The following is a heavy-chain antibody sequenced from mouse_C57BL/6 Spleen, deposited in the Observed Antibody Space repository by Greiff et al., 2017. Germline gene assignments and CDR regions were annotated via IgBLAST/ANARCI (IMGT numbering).Heavy chain of an antibody. D-gene: IGHD2-2*01. CDR2: IDPETGGT. V-gene: IGHV1-15*01. CDR3: TRGNGYGGFAG. J-gene: IGHJ3*01. Sequence: VQLQQSGAELVRPGASVTLSCKASGYTFTDYEMHWVKQTPVHGLEWIGAIDPETGGTAYNQKFKGKAILTADKSSSTAYMELRSLTSEDSAVYYWTRGNGYGGFAGWGQGTLVTVSA. CDR1: GYTFTDYE.